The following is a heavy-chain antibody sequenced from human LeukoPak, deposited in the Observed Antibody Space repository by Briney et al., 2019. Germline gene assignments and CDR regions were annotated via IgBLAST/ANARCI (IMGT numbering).Heavy chain of an antibody. V-gene: IGHV3-7*03. CDR2: IKKDGSEK. D-gene: IGHD6-19*01. CDR3: ATVPVGQWPPFDY. J-gene: IGHJ4*02. Sequence: GGSLRLSCAASGFTFSNYWMSWVRQAPGKGLEWVANIKKDGSEKYYVDSVKGRFTISRDNAKNSLYLQMNSLRAEDTAVYYCATVPVGQWPPFDYWGQGTLVTVSS. CDR1: GFTFSNYW.